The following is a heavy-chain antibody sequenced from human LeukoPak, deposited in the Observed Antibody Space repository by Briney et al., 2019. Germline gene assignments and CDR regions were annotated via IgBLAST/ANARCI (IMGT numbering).Heavy chain of an antibody. D-gene: IGHD7-27*01. J-gene: IGHJ4*02. CDR1: GFTFSSYG. V-gene: IGHV3-30*18. CDR3: AKEPNWAFFDY. Sequence: GGSLRFSCAASGFTFSSYGMHWVRQAPGKGLEWVAVISYDGSNKYYADSVKGRFTISRDNSKNTLYLQMNSLRAEDTAVYYCAKEPNWAFFDYWGQGTLVAVSS. CDR2: ISYDGSNK.